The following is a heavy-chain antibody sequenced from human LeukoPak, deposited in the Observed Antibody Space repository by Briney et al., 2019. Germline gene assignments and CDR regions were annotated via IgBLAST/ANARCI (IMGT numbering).Heavy chain of an antibody. CDR3: ARRKSGYKAFDI. CDR1: GGSISSGDYY. J-gene: IGHJ3*02. CDR2: IYYSGST. Sequence: SETLSLTCTVSGGSISSGDYYWSWIRQPPGKGLEWIGYIYYSGSTYYNPSLKSRVTISVDTSKNQFSLKLSSVTAADTAVYYCARRKSGYKAFDIWGQGTMVTVSS. D-gene: IGHD3-3*01. V-gene: IGHV4-30-4*08.